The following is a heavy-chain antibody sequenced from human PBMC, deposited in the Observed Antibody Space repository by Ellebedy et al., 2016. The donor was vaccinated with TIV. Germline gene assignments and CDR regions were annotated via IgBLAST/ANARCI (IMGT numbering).Heavy chain of an antibody. CDR1: GDSFSSNSGA. Sequence: SQSLSLTCAISGDSFSSNSGAWNWIRQSPSRGLEWLGRTYYRSKWYYEYAASVKSRITINQATSKNKFSLQLNSLTPEDTAVYYCARGGIGLTVAMFEYWGQGILVTVSS. J-gene: IGHJ4*02. V-gene: IGHV6-1*01. D-gene: IGHD2-2*01. CDR2: TYYRSKWYY. CDR3: ARGGIGLTVAMFEY.